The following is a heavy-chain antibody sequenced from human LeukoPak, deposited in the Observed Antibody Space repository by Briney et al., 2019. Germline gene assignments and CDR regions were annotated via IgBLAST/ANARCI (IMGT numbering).Heavy chain of an antibody. D-gene: IGHD3-22*01. CDR3: AREAASRGLDY. J-gene: IGHJ4*02. CDR2: INTDTGNP. V-gene: IGHV7-4-1*02. CDR1: GYTFTGYY. Sequence: ASVKVSCKASGYTFTGYYMHWVRQAPGQGLEWMGWINTDTGNPTYAQGFTGRFVFSLDTSVSTAYLQVSSLKAEDTAVYYCAREAASRGLDYWGQGTLVTVSS.